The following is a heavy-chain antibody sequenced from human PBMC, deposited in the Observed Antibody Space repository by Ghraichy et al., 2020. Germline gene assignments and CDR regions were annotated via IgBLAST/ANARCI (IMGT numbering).Heavy chain of an antibody. J-gene: IGHJ6*02. V-gene: IGHV1-69*13. CDR3: ASPMPKGEWTSAGYYYGMDV. CDR2: IIPIFGTA. Sequence: SVKVSCKASGGTFSSYAISWVRQAPGQGLEWMGGIIPIFGTANYAQKFQGRVTITADESTSTAYMELSSLRSEDTAVYYCASPMPKGEWTSAGYYYGMDVWGQGTTVTVSS. CDR1: GGTFSSYA. D-gene: IGHD3-16*01.